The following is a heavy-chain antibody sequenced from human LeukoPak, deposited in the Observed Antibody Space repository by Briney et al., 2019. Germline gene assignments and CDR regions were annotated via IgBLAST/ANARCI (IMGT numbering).Heavy chain of an antibody. V-gene: IGHV4-4*02. J-gene: IGHJ5*02. CDR2: IYHSGST. CDR1: GGSIRSGNW. CDR3: ARTVLLWFGELPNWFDP. D-gene: IGHD3-10*01. Sequence: GTLSLTCSVSGGSIRSGNWWSWIRQSPTKGLEWIGEIYHSGSTTYNPSLESRVTISVDTSKNQFSLKLSSVTAADTAVYYCARTVLLWFGELPNWFDPWGQGTLVTVSS.